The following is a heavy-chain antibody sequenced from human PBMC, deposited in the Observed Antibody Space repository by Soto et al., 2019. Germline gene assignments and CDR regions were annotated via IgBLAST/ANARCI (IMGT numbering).Heavy chain of an antibody. J-gene: IGHJ4*02. V-gene: IGHV1-18*01. CDR1: GYTFTSYG. CDR3: ARVASPGYCSGISCHTDY. Sequence: GASVKVSCKASGYTFTSYGISWVRQAPGQGLEWMGWISTYNGNTNYARKLQGRVTMTTDTSTSTAYMELRSLRSDDTAVYYCARVASPGYCSGISCHTDYWGQGTLVTVSS. CDR2: ISTYNGNT. D-gene: IGHD2-2*02.